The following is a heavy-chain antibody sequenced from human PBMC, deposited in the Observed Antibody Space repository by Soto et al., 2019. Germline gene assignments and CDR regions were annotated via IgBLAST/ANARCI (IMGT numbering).Heavy chain of an antibody. V-gene: IGHV4-31*03. CDR1: GGSISSGGYY. D-gene: IGHD5-12*01. CDR3: ARDQRGGYNDYYYYGMDV. CDR2: IYYSGST. J-gene: IGHJ6*02. Sequence: QVQLQESGPGLVKPSQTLSLTCTVSGGSISSGGYYWSWIRQHPGKGLEWIGYIYYSGSTYYNPSLKRRVTTSVDTSKNQFSLKLSSVTAADTAVYYCARDQRGGYNDYYYYGMDVWGQGTTVTVSS.